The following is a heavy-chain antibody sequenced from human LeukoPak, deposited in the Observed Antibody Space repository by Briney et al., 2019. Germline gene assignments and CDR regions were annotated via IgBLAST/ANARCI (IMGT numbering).Heavy chain of an antibody. CDR1: GVTFISYS. J-gene: IGHJ3*02. Sequence: PGGCPRLFCPGSGVTFISYSTMWGPHAPGRGLEWISYITSSSGNTFYADSVKGRFTISRDNVKNSLFLKMNSLRVEDTAVYYCARDLRYAFDIWGQGTMVTVSS. V-gene: IGHV3-48*01. CDR3: ARDLRYAFDI. CDR2: ITSSSGNT.